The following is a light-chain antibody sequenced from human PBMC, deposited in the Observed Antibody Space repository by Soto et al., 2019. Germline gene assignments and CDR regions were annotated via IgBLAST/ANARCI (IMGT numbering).Light chain of an antibody. CDR3: ASYTSHTTLI. Sequence: QSALTQPASVSASPGQSITISCTGSSSDIGAYNYVSWYRQVPGKAPKLMINDVNNRPSGVSSRFSGSKSGNTASLTIPGLQAEDEAYYYCASYTSHTTLIFGGGTKLTVL. J-gene: IGLJ2*01. CDR1: SSDIGAYNY. V-gene: IGLV2-14*01. CDR2: DVN.